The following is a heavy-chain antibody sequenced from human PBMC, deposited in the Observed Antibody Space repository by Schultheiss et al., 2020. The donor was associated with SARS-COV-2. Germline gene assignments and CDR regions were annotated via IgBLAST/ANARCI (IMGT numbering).Heavy chain of an antibody. D-gene: IGHD5-24*01. CDR3: ARATRVESLFSVRGGSFDF. CDR2: MYYSVNT. Sequence: ETLSLTCTVSGASISSYYWSWIRQPPGKGLEWIGYMYYSVNTWYNPSLKSRVTISIDTAKNQFSLKLGSVTAADTAVYFCARATRVESLFSVRGGSFDFWGRGALVTVSS. V-gene: IGHV4-59*01. J-gene: IGHJ4*02. CDR1: GASISSYY.